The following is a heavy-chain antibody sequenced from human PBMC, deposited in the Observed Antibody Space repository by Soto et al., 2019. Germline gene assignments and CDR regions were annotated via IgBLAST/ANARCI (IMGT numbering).Heavy chain of an antibody. CDR2: MNPHSVKT. V-gene: IGHV1-8*01. D-gene: IGHD3-22*01. CDR3: ARRIVHAAEAIGMEV. CDR1: SYSFRIHD. J-gene: IGHJ6*04. Sequence: ASVXVSLKCSSYSFRIHDINFFIQATGQGLECMGWMNPHSVKTGYAQKFQGRVTMTRNTYISTAYMELSSMKYEDTAVYYCARRIVHAAEAIGMEVWGKGTKVRVSS.